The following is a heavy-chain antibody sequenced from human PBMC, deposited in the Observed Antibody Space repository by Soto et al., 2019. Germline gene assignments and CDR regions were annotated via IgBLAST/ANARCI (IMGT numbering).Heavy chain of an antibody. CDR1: GYTFTSYD. CDR2: MNPNSGNT. V-gene: IGHV1-8*01. Sequence: ASVKVSCKASGYTFTSYDINWVRQATGQGLEWMGWMNPNSGNTGYAQKFQGRVTMTRNTSISTAYMELSSLRSVDTAVYYCARVSYYDFWSGYPQGDYYYYMDVWGKGTTVTVSS. CDR3: ARVSYYDFWSGYPQGDYYYYMDV. D-gene: IGHD3-3*01. J-gene: IGHJ6*03.